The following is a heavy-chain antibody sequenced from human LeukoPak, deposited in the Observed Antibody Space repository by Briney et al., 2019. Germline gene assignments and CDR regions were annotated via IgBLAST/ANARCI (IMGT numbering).Heavy chain of an antibody. CDR1: GFTFSNYA. Sequence: RGSLRLSCAASGFTFSNYAMSWVRQAPGKGLEWVSLISGTADSTYYADSVKGRFTISRDNSKNTLYLQMNSLRAEDTAVYYCAKLEGYCSSTSCPTAFDIWGQGTMVTVSS. V-gene: IGHV3-23*01. CDR3: AKLEGYCSSTSCPTAFDI. CDR2: ISGTADST. J-gene: IGHJ3*02. D-gene: IGHD2-2*01.